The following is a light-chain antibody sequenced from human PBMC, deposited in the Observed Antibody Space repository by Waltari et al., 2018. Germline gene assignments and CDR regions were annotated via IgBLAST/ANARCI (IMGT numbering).Light chain of an antibody. J-gene: IGLJ2*01. Sequence: QSALTQPASVSGSPGQSITISCTGTSSDIGAYNSVSWYQQHPGKAPKLIIYDVTNRPSGVSYRFSGSKSGNTASLTISGLLAEDEADYYGSSKRSSIIPVVFGGGTKLTVL. CDR2: DVT. CDR1: SSDIGAYNS. V-gene: IGLV2-14*03. CDR3: SSKRSSIIPVV.